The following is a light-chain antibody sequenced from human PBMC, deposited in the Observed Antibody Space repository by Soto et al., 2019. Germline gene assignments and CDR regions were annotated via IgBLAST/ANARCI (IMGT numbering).Light chain of an antibody. CDR2: WAS. J-gene: IGKJ3*01. Sequence: DIVMTQSPDSLAVSLGERATINCKSSQSVLYSSNNKNYLAWYQQKPGQPPKLLIYWASTRESGVPGRFSGNGSGTDFTLTISSLQAEDVAVYYCQQYYSTPPTFGPGTKVDIK. V-gene: IGKV4-1*01. CDR1: QSVLYSSNNKNY. CDR3: QQYYSTPPT.